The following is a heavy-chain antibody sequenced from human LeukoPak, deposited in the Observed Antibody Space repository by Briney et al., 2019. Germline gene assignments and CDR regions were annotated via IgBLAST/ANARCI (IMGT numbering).Heavy chain of an antibody. D-gene: IGHD3-10*01. CDR3: AKDNRYGSGSYYHDY. CDR1: GFTFSSYA. CDR2: ISGSGGST. V-gene: IGHV3-23*01. J-gene: IGHJ4*02. Sequence: GGSLRLSCAASGFTFSSYAMSWVRQAPGKGLEWVSAISGSGGSTYYADSVKGRFTIFRDNSKNTLYLQMNSLRAEDTAVYYCAKDNRYGSGSYYHDYWGQGTLVTVSS.